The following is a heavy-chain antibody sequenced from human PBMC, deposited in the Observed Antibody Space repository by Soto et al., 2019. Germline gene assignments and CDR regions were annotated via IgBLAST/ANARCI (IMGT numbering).Heavy chain of an antibody. CDR1: GYTFTSYG. V-gene: IGHV1-18*01. J-gene: IGHJ5*02. D-gene: IGHD2-8*02. Sequence: GASVKVYCKASGYTFTSYGISWVRQAPGQGLEWMGWISAYNGNTNYAQKLQGRVTMTTDTSTSTAYMELRSLRSDDTAVYYCARRNYPVIFTGGWFDPWGQGTLVTVSS. CDR2: ISAYNGNT. CDR3: ARRNYPVIFTGGWFDP.